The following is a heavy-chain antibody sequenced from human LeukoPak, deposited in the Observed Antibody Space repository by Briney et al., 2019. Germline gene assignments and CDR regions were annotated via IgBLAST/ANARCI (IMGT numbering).Heavy chain of an antibody. V-gene: IGHV3-49*04. Sequence: GSLRLSCTVSGFTFGDYAMGWVRQAPGKGVEWVGLIRRKVSGAIKEYAASVKGRFTISRDDPTRIAYLQMNSLKTEDTAMYYCTRNIYCSGGSCSYYFDYWGQGTLVTVSS. D-gene: IGHD2-15*01. J-gene: IGHJ4*02. CDR1: GFTFGDYA. CDR3: TRNIYCSGGSCSYYFDY. CDR2: IRRKVSGAIK.